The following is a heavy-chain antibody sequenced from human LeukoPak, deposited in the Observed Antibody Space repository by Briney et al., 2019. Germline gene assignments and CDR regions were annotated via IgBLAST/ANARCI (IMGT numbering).Heavy chain of an antibody. Sequence: GGPLTLSCAGAGFPLSGHWMHCVRQGPGRGRLWVSWISSDESTTNCADSVNGRFSNSRDNAKNTLHLQMNSLRGEDTGVYYFARGLTPGGGNSAAHWGQGTLVTVSS. D-gene: IGHD4-23*01. J-gene: IGHJ4*02. CDR2: ISSDESTT. CDR1: GFPLSGHW. V-gene: IGHV3-74*01. CDR3: ARGLTPGGGNSAAH.